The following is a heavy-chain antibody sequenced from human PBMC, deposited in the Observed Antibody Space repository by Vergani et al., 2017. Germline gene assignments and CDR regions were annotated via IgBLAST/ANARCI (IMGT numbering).Heavy chain of an antibody. CDR2: ISSSGSTI. V-gene: IGHV3-48*03. CDR3: AREWDFFDY. CDR1: GFTFSSYE. J-gene: IGHJ4*02. Sequence: EVQLVESGGGLVQPGGSLRLSCAASGFTFSSYEMNWVRQAPGKGLEWVSYISSSGSTIYYADSVKGRFTISRYNAKNSLYLQMNSLRAEDTAVYYCAREWDFFDYWGQGTLVTVSS.